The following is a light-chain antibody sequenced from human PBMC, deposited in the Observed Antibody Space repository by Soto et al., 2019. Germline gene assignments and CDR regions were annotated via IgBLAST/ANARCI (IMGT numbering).Light chain of an antibody. V-gene: IGKV3-15*01. CDR1: QSVSSN. J-gene: IGKJ1*01. CDR3: QQYNNWPLWT. CDR2: GAS. Sequence: EVVMTQSPATLSVSPGERATLSCRASQSVSSNLAWYQQKPGQAPRLLIYGASTRATGIPARFSGSGSGTDFTLTISSLQSEDFAVYYCQQYNNWPLWTFGQGTKVEIK.